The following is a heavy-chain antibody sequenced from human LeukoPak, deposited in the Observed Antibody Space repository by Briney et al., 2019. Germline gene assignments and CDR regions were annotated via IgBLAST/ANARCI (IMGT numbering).Heavy chain of an antibody. CDR1: GDSIRSYH. V-gene: IGHV4-59*01. Sequence: SETLSLTCTVSGDSIRSYHWSWIRQPPGKGLEWIGYIYYSGSTNYNPSLKSRVTISVDTSKNQFSLKLSSVTAADTAVYYCARLGGYEDYWGQGTLVTVSS. CDR3: ARLGGYEDY. CDR2: IYYSGST. D-gene: IGHD5-12*01. J-gene: IGHJ4*02.